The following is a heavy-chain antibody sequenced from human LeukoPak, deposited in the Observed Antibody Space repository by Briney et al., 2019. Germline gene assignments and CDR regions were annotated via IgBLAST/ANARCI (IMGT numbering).Heavy chain of an antibody. CDR3: ARGHPSAEPRDY. Sequence: ASVKVSCKASGYTFTDYYIHWVRQVPGQGLEYMGWINPNTGGASYAQRFRDRVTMSVDTSITTVYMELSRLTGDDTAVYYCARGHPSAEPRDYWGQGDLVTVSS. J-gene: IGHJ4*02. CDR2: INPNTGGA. V-gene: IGHV1-2*02. D-gene: IGHD1-14*01. CDR1: GYTFTDYY.